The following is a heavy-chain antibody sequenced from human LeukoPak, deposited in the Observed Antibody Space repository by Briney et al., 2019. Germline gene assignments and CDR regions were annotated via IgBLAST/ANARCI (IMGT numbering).Heavy chain of an antibody. CDR3: ARAELWFGELSTIGFDP. CDR1: GFAFSSYS. CDR2: ISSSSSYI. J-gene: IGHJ5*02. D-gene: IGHD3-10*01. V-gene: IGHV3-21*01. Sequence: GGSLRLSCAASGFAFSSYSMNWVRQAPGKGLEWVSSISSSSSYIYYADSVKGRFTISRDNAKNSLYLQMNSLRAEDTAVYYCARAELWFGELSTIGFDPWGQGTLVTVSS.